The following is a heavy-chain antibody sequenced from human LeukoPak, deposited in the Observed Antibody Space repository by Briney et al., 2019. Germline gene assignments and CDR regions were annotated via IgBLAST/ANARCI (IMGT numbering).Heavy chain of an antibody. CDR1: GFTFSRYP. CDR2: ITGNGGST. D-gene: IGHD6-13*01. Sequence: GGSLRLPCAASGFTFSRYPMHWVRQAPGKGLEYVSAITGNGGSTYYANSVKGRFTISRDNSKNTLYLQMGSLRAEDMAVYYCVRAAESSSWYNGWFDPWGQGTLVTVSS. CDR3: VRAAESSSWYNGWFDP. J-gene: IGHJ5*02. V-gene: IGHV3-64*01.